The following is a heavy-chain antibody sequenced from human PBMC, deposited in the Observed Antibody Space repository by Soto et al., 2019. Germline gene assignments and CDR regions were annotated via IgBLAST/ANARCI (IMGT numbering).Heavy chain of an antibody. CDR1: GDSMSSSY. J-gene: IGHJ6*02. V-gene: IGHV4-4*07. CDR3: ARKTDNGDRYNFYYAMDV. CDR2: LYPSGST. Sequence: PSETLSLTCTLSGDSMSSSYWSWIRQPAGKGLEWVGRLYPSGSTNYNPSLRSRVTMSVDTSKNQFSLRLSSVTAADTAVYYCARKTDNGDRYNFYYAMDVWGQGTTVTVSS. D-gene: IGHD4-17*01.